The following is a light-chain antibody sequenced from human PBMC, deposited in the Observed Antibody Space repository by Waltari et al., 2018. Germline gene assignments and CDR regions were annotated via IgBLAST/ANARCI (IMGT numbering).Light chain of an antibody. V-gene: IGLV2-8*01. J-gene: IGLJ2*01. Sequence: QSALTQPPSASGSPGQSVTIPCTGTSSDVGGYNCVSWYQQHPGKAPKRMIYDVSKRPSGVPDRFSGSKSGNTAYLTVSGLQAEDEADYYCNSYAGSNSVLFGAGTKLTVL. CDR3: NSYAGSNSVL. CDR2: DVS. CDR1: SSDVGGYNC.